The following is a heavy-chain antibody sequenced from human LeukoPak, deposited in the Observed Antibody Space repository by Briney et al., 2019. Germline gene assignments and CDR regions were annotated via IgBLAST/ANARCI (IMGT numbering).Heavy chain of an antibody. CDR3: ARGGTPGYSSGRIDY. D-gene: IGHD6-19*01. Sequence: GGSLRLSCVASGLTVSSNYMSWVRQAPGKGLEWVSVIYSAGNTYYADSVKGRFTISRHNSENTLYLQMNSLRVEDTAVYYCARGGTPGYSSGRIDYWGQGTLVTVSS. CDR2: IYSAGNT. CDR1: GLTVSSNY. J-gene: IGHJ4*02. V-gene: IGHV3-53*04.